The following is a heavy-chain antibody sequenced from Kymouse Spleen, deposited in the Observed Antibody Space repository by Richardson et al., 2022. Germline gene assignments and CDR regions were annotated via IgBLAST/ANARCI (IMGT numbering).Heavy chain of an antibody. CDR2: IYYSGST. J-gene: IGHJ4*02. V-gene: IGHV4-61*01. CDR3: ARVGITGTTFDY. CDR1: GGSVSSGSYY. Sequence: QVQLQESGPGLVKPSETLSLTCTVSGGSVSSGSYYWSWIRQPPGKGLEWIGYIYYSGSTNYNPSLKSRVTISVDTSKNQFSLKLSSVTAADTAVYYCARVGITGTTFDYWGQGTLVTVSS. D-gene: IGHD1-7*01.